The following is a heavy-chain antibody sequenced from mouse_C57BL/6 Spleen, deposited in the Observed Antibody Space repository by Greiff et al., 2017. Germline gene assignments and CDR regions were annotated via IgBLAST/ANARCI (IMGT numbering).Heavy chain of an antibody. Sequence: EVQLQESGPELVKPGASVKIPCKASGYTFTDYNMDWVKQSHGKSLEWIGDINPNNGGTIYNQKFKGKATLTVDKSSSTAYMELRSLTSEDTAVYYCARRRNSNGRYFDYWGQGTTLTVSS. CDR3: ARRRNSNGRYFDY. V-gene: IGHV1-18*01. CDR1: GYTFTDYN. D-gene: IGHD2-5*01. J-gene: IGHJ2*01. CDR2: INPNNGGT.